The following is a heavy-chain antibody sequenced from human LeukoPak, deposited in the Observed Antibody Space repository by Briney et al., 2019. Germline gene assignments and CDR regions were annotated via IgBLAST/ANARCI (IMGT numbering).Heavy chain of an antibody. CDR3: ARHGSGRYYYYMDV. CDR1: GGSISSRNYY. D-gene: IGHD3-10*01. Sequence: SETLSLTCTVSGGSISSRNYYWAWIRQPPGKGLEWIGNIYYSGSTDYNSSLRSRVTISVDTSQYQFSLKLSSVTAADTAVYYCARHGSGRYYYYMDVWGTGTTVTVSS. V-gene: IGHV4-39*01. CDR2: IYYSGST. J-gene: IGHJ6*03.